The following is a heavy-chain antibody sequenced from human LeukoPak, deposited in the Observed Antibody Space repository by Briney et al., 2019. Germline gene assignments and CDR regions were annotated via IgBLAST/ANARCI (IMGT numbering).Heavy chain of an antibody. V-gene: IGHV5-51*01. CDR2: IFPADSDT. Sequence: GESLKISCRASGNSFTTYWIGWVRQMPGKGLEWMGVIFPADSDTRYSPSFQGQVTISADKSISTAYLQWSSLKASDTAMYYCASVYSSTSWDYWGQGTLITVSS. J-gene: IGHJ4*02. CDR1: GNSFTTYW. CDR3: ASVYSSTSWDY. D-gene: IGHD6-13*01.